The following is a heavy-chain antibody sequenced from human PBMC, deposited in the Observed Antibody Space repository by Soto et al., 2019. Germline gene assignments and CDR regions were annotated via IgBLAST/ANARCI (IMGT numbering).Heavy chain of an antibody. J-gene: IGHJ4*02. CDR2: ISSSSSTI. D-gene: IGHD6-13*01. V-gene: IGHV3-48*01. CDR1: GFTFSSYS. CDR3: ARVRDIAAAGHFDY. Sequence: VQLVESGGGLVQPGGSLRLSCAASGFTFSSYSMNWVRQAPGKGLEWVSYISSSSSTIYYADSVKGRFTISRDNAKNSLYLQMNSLRAEDTAVYYCARVRDIAAAGHFDYWGQGTLVTVSS.